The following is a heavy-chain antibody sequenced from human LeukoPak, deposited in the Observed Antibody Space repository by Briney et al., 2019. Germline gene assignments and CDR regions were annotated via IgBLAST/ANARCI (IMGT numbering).Heavy chain of an antibody. CDR1: GFTFSSYG. V-gene: IGHV3-30*02. CDR2: IRYDGSNK. J-gene: IGHJ4*02. Sequence: GGSLRLSCAASGFTFSSYGMHWVRQAPGKGLEGVAFIRYDGSNKYYADSVKVRFTISRYNSKNTLYLQMNSLRAEDTAVYYCASQDILTGYSNGKELDYWGQGTLVTVSS. D-gene: IGHD3-9*01. CDR3: ASQDILTGYSNGKELDY.